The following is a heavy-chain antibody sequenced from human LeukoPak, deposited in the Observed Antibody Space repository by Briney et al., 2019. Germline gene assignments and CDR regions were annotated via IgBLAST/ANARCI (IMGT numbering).Heavy chain of an antibody. CDR3: ARDHGNDAFDI. D-gene: IGHD1-1*01. V-gene: IGHV1-2*02. CDR1: GYTFTNYY. J-gene: IGHJ3*02. CDR2: INSNRGGT. Sequence: GSVMVSCKASGYTFTNYYIHWVRQAPGQGLEWMGWINSNRGGTNYAQKFQGRVTMTRDTSISTAYMELRSVRSDDTAVYYCARDHGNDAFDIWGPGT.